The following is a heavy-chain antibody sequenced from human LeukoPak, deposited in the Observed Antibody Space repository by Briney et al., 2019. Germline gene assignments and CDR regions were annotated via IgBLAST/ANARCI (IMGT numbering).Heavy chain of an antibody. CDR1: GFTFSDYS. D-gene: IGHD5-24*01. CDR3: ARDYKYAFDN. Sequence: GGSLRLSCAASGFTFSDYSMNWVRQAPEKGLEWISYIGIDSGNTNYADSVKGRFTISGDKAKNSLYLQMNSLRVEDTAVYYCARDYKYAFDNWGQGTLVTVSS. J-gene: IGHJ4*02. V-gene: IGHV3-48*01. CDR2: IGIDSGNT.